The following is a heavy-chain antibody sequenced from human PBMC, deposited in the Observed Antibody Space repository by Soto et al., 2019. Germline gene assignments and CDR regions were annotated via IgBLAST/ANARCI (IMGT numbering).Heavy chain of an antibody. CDR1: GYTFTSYG. V-gene: IGHV1-18*01. CDR3: ARGVNYYDSSGSSWFDP. Sequence: ASVKVSCKASGYTFTSYGISWVRQAPGQGLEWMGWISAYNGNTNYAQKLQGRVTMTTDTSTSTAYMELRSLRSDDTAVYYCARGVNYYDSSGSSWFDPWGQGALVTVSS. CDR2: ISAYNGNT. D-gene: IGHD3-22*01. J-gene: IGHJ5*02.